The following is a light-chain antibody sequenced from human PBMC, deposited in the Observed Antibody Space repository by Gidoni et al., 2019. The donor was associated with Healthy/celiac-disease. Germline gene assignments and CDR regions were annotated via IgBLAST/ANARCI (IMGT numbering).Light chain of an antibody. CDR3: QQYDHLPPT. CDR1: QDISNY. J-gene: IGKJ4*01. V-gene: IGKV1-33*01. Sequence: DSQMTQSPSSLSASVGDRVTITCQASQDISNYLNWYQQKPGKAPKLLIYDASNLETGVPSRFSGSGSGTDFTFTISSLQPEDIATYYCQQYDHLPPTFGGGTKVEIK. CDR2: DAS.